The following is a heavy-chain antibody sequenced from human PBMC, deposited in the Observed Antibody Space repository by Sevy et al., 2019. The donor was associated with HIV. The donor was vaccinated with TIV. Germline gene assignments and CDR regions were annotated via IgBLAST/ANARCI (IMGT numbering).Heavy chain of an antibody. Sequence: GGSLRLSCAASGFTFSSYGMHWVRQAPGKGLEWVAVISYDGSNKYYADSVKGRFTISRDNSKNTLYLQMNSLRVEDTAAYYCAKDGGGSGYYYYGMDVWGQGTTVTVSS. CDR3: AKDGGGSGYYYYGMDV. CDR2: ISYDGSNK. CDR1: GFTFSSYG. D-gene: IGHD3-10*01. V-gene: IGHV3-30*18. J-gene: IGHJ6*02.